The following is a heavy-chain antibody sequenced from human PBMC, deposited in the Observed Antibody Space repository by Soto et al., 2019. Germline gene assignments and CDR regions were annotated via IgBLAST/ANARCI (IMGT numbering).Heavy chain of an antibody. D-gene: IGHD2-2*01. V-gene: IGHV3-53*01. CDR2: IYSGGST. J-gene: IGHJ1*01. CDR1: GFTVSSNY. Sequence: GGSLRLSCAASGFTVSSNYMSWVRQAPGKGLEWVSVIYSGGSTYYADSVKGRFTISRDNSKNTLYLQMNSLRAEDTAVYYCVRDHPYPAKGFQHWGQGTLVIASS. CDR3: VRDHPYPAKGFQH.